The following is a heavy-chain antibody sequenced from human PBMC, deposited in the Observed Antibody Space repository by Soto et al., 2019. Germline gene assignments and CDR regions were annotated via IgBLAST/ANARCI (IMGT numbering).Heavy chain of an antibody. Sequence: SVKVSCKASGGTFSSYAISWVRQAPGQGLEWMGGIIPIFGTANYAQKFQGRVTITADESTSTAYMELSSLRSEDTAVYYCARSSYYYDSSGYYKEGNFGYWGQGTLVTVSS. J-gene: IGHJ4*02. CDR3: ARSSYYYDSSGYYKEGNFGY. V-gene: IGHV1-69*13. CDR1: GGTFSSYA. D-gene: IGHD3-22*01. CDR2: IIPIFGTA.